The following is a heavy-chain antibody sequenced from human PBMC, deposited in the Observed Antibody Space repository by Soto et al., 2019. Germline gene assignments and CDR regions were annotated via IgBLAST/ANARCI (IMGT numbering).Heavy chain of an antibody. CDR2: INHSGST. CDR3: ARVTGRYYYGMDV. CDR1: GGSFSGYY. J-gene: IGHJ6*02. Sequence: QVQLQQWGAGLLKPSETLSLTCAVYGGSFSGYYWSWIRQPPGKGLEWIGEINHSGSTNYNPSLKSRVTXSXDXXKNQSSLKLSSVTAADTAVYYCARVTGRYYYGMDVWGQGTTVTVSS. V-gene: IGHV4-34*01.